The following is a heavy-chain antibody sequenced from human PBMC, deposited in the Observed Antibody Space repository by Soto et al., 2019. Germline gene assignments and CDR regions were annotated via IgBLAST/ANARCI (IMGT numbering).Heavy chain of an antibody. CDR2: INWNGGKT. CDR3: ARDPGSSWFNYFDS. CDR1: GFNFGNQA. Sequence: VQLVEAGGGWVQPGKSLRLSCTVSGFNFGNQAMHWVRRAPEKGLEWVSSINWNGGKTGYADSVKGRFTISRDDAKNSLYLQMNSLTPEDTAFYYCARDPGSSWFNYFDSWGQGTLVSVSS. D-gene: IGHD6-19*01. J-gene: IGHJ4*02. V-gene: IGHV3-9*01.